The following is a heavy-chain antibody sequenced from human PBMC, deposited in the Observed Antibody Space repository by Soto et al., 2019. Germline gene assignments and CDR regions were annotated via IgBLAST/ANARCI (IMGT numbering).Heavy chain of an antibody. D-gene: IGHD3-3*01. CDR1: GYTFTSYG. CDR3: ARDGVEGTFWSGYYYYYYYMDV. CDR2: IRAYNGNT. Sequence: QVQLVQSGAEVKKPGASVKVSCKASGYTFTSYGISCVRQAPGQGLEWMGWIRAYNGNTNYAQKLQGRVTMTTDTSTSTAYMELRSLRSDDTAVYYCARDGVEGTFWSGYYYYYYYMDVWVKGTTVTVSS. J-gene: IGHJ6*03. V-gene: IGHV1-18*01.